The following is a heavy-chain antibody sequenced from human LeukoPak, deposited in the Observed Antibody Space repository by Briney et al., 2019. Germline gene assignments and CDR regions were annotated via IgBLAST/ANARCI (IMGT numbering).Heavy chain of an antibody. D-gene: IGHD1-26*01. Sequence: GGSLRLSCSASGFXITSYAMHWVRQAPGKGLEYVSALSSNGEIKFYADSVKGRFTISRDSSKNTLDLQMSSLRAEDTALYYCVKTYSGTYYDFWGQGTLVTVPS. J-gene: IGHJ4*02. V-gene: IGHV3-64D*06. CDR1: GFXITSYA. CDR2: LSSNGEIK. CDR3: VKTYSGTYYDF.